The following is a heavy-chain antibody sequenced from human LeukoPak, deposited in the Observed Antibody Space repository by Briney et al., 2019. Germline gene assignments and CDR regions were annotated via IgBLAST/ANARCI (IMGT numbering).Heavy chain of an antibody. Sequence: SETLSLACTVSGGSIGSYYWTWSRQPAGKGLEWIGRIFVSGSTNYNPSLKGRVTMSVGTSKKQFSLRLTSMSAADTAVYFCARAIFGDSYHGIDVWGQGTTVTVSS. V-gene: IGHV4-4*07. CDR3: ARAIFGDSYHGIDV. J-gene: IGHJ6*02. CDR2: IFVSGST. CDR1: GGSIGSYY. D-gene: IGHD3-10*01.